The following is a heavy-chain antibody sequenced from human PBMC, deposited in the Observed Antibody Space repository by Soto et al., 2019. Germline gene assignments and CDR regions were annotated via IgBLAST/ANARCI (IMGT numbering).Heavy chain of an antibody. D-gene: IGHD3-9*01. V-gene: IGHV3-64*01. J-gene: IGHJ3*02. CDR1: GFTFSSYA. CDR3: ARGGLRYFDWLFPGDDAFDI. CDR2: ISSNGGST. Sequence: GGSLRLSCAASGFTFSSYAMHWVRQAPGKGLDYVSAISSNGGSTYYANSVKGRFTISRDNSKNTLYLQMGSLRAEDMAVYYCARGGLRYFDWLFPGDDAFDIWGQGTMVT.